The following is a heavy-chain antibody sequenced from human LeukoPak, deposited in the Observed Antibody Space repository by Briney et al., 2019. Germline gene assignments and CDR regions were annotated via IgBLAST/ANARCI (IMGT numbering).Heavy chain of an antibody. D-gene: IGHD4-23*01. CDR3: ARVRRWTAARGGLDY. V-gene: IGHV1-8*01. CDR2: MNPNSGNT. Sequence: AAVKVSCKSSGYTFTSYVIHWVRQATGQGVAWMGWMNPNSGNTDYAQKLRGRVTMTRNTSISTAYMELSSLRSEDTAVYYCARVRRWTAARGGLDYWGQGTLVTVSS. CDR1: GYTFTSYV. J-gene: IGHJ4*02.